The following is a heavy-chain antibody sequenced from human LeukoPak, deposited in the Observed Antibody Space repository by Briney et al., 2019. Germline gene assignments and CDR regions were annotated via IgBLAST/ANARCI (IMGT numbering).Heavy chain of an antibody. CDR1: GYSISSGYY. CDR3: ARAPRDYDFWSGYYRAWFDP. CDR2: IYHSGST. Sequence: SETLSLTCTVSGYSISSGYYWGWIRQPPGKGLEWIGSIYHSGSTYYNPSLKSRVTISVDTSKNQFSLKLSSVTAADTAVYYCARAPRDYDFWSGYYRAWFDPWGQGTLVTVSS. J-gene: IGHJ5*02. D-gene: IGHD3-3*01. V-gene: IGHV4-38-2*02.